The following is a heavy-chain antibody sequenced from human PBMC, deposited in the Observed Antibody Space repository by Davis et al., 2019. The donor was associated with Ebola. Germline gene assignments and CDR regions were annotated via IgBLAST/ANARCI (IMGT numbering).Heavy chain of an antibody. CDR2: ISAYNGNT. J-gene: IGHJ5*02. Sequence: AASVKVSCKASGGTFSSYGISWVRQAPGQGLEWMGWISAYNGNTNYAQKLQGRVTMTTDTSTSTAYMELRSLRSDDTAVYYCARDWADIVLVPAPGIYGLDPWGQGTLVTVSS. D-gene: IGHD2-2*01. V-gene: IGHV1-18*01. CDR3: ARDWADIVLVPAPGIYGLDP. CDR1: GGTFSSYG.